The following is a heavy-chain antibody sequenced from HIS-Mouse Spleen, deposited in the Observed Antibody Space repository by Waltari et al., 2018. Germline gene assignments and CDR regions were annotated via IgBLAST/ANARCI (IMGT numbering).Heavy chain of an antibody. J-gene: IGHJ2*01. V-gene: IGHV4-39*07. CDR3: AREIPYSSSWYDWYFDL. CDR1: GGPISSSSYY. D-gene: IGHD6-13*01. CDR2: IYYSGST. Sequence: QLQLQESGPGLVTPSETLSLTCPVTGGPISSSSYYWGWIRQPPGTGLEWIGSIYYSGSTYYNPSLKSRFTISVDTSKTQFSLKLSSVTAADTAVYYCAREIPYSSSWYDWYFDLWGRGTLVTVSS.